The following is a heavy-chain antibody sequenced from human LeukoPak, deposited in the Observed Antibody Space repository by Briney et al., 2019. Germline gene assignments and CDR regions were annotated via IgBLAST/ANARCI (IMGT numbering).Heavy chain of an antibody. V-gene: IGHV3-74*01. D-gene: IGHD3-9*01. CDR2: INSDGGGA. CDR3: ARDPYYDILTATPQPPGI. Sequence: GGSLRLSCAASGITFGNNWMHWVRQGPGKGLVWISRINSDGGGAIYADSVKGRFTVSRDNAKNTLYLQMNSLRAEDTAVYYCARDPYYDILTATPQPPGIWGQGTMVTVSS. J-gene: IGHJ3*02. CDR1: GITFGNNW.